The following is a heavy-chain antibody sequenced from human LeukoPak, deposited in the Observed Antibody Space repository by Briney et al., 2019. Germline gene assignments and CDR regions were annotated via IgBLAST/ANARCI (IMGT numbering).Heavy chain of an antibody. J-gene: IGHJ5*02. CDR1: GYTLTGYY. CDR3: ARGSYYYGSGFKDTNWFDP. CDR2: INPNSGGT. Sequence: GASVKVSCKASGYTLTGYYMHWVRQAPGQGLEWMGWINPNSGGTNYAQKFQGWVTMARDTSISTAYMELSRLRSDDTAVYYCARGSYYYGSGFKDTNWFDPWGQGTLVTVSS. D-gene: IGHD3-10*01. V-gene: IGHV1-2*04.